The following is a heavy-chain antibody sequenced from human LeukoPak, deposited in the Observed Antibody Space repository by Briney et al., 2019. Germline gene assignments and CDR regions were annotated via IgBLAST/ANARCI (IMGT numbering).Heavy chain of an antibody. J-gene: IGHJ4*02. CDR3: ARAIRYSSSWQDRYYFDY. CDR1: GGTFSSYA. V-gene: IGHV1-69*05. D-gene: IGHD6-13*01. Sequence: SVKVSCKASGGTFSSYAISWVRQAPGQGLEWMGGIIPIFGTANYAQKFQGRVTITTDESTSTAYMELSRLRSEDTAVYYCARAIRYSSSWQDRYYFDYWGQGTLVTVSS. CDR2: IIPIFGTA.